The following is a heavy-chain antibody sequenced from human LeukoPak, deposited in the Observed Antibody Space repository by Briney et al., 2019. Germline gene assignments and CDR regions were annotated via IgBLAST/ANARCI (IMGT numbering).Heavy chain of an antibody. V-gene: IGHV4-39*01. CDR3: ARGLYSTGWYEFDY. Sequence: SETLSLTCTVSGGSISTTSYYWGWIRQPPGKGLEWVGSIYYSGITYYNPSLQSRVTISVDTSKNQFSLRLISVTAADTAVYYCARGLYSTGWYEFDYWGQGTLVTVSS. J-gene: IGHJ4*02. CDR1: GGSISTTSYY. D-gene: IGHD6-19*01. CDR2: IYYSGIT.